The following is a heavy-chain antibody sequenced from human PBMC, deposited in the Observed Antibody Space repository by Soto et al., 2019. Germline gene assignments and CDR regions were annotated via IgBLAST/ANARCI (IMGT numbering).Heavy chain of an antibody. CDR2: IYYSGST. D-gene: IGHD2-2*01. CDR3: ARHLTVVVPAAKGAYNWFDP. Sequence: SETLSLTCTVSGGSISSSSYYWGWIRQPPGKGLEWIGSIYYSGSTYYNPSLKSRVTISVDTSKNQFSLKLSSVTAADTAVYYCARHLTVVVPAAKGAYNWFDPWGQGTRVTVAS. V-gene: IGHV4-39*01. J-gene: IGHJ5*02. CDR1: GGSISSSSYY.